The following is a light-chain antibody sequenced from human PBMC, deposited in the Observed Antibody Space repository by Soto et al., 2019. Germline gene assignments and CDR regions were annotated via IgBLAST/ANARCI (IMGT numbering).Light chain of an antibody. CDR1: QDVTTN. V-gene: IGKV3-15*01. J-gene: IGKJ1*01. CDR3: QQYNNWPPGT. Sequence: EIVMTQSPATLSVSPGERATLSCRASQDVTTNLAWYQQRPGQAPRLLIHSASTRATSVPARYSGGGSGIEFNFTISSLQSEDCAVYYCQQYNNWPPGTFGQGTKVDIK. CDR2: SAS.